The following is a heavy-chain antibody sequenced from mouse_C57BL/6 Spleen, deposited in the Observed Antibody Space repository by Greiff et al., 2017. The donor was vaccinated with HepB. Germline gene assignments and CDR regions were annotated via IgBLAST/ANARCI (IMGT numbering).Heavy chain of an antibody. CDR1: GNTFTSYW. Sequence: QVQLQQPGAELVKPGASVKMSCKASGNTFTSYWITWVKQRPGQGLEWIGDIYPGSGSTNYNEKFKSKATLTVDTSSSTADMQLSSLTSEDSAVYYCAREEHSQEGFADWGQGTLVTVSA. CDR2: IYPGSGST. CDR3: AREEHSQEGFAD. D-gene: IGHD6-1*01. J-gene: IGHJ3*01. V-gene: IGHV1-55*01.